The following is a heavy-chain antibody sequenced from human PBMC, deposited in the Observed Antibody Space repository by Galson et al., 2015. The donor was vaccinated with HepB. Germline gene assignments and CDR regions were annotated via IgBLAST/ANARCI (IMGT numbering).Heavy chain of an antibody. CDR1: GFTYSNFA. Sequence: SLRLWCAASGFTYSNFAMNWVRQAPGTGLEWVSSISSSSSHIYYADAVKGRFTITRDNAKNSLYLQMNSLRAEDTAVYYCASFMEADYQLLFQGGYYYYGMDVWGQGTTVTVSS. V-gene: IGHV3-21*01. J-gene: IGHJ6*02. CDR3: ASFMEADYQLLFQGGYYYYGMDV. CDR2: ISSSSSHI. D-gene: IGHD2-2*01.